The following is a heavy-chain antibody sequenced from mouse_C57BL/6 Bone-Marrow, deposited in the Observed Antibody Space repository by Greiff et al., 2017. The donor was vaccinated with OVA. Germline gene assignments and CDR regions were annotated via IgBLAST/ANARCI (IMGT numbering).Heavy chain of an antibody. V-gene: IGHV1-5*01. D-gene: IGHD1-1*01. CDR2: ISPGNSDT. Sequence: VQLQQSGTVLARPGASVKMSCKTSGYTFTSYWMHWVKQRPEQGLDWIGAISPGNSDTSYNQKLKGKAKLTAVTSASTAYMELSSLTNEESAVYYCTRRADHGSLYWGQGTTLTVSS. CDR1: GYTFTSYW. J-gene: IGHJ2*01. CDR3: TRRADHGSLY.